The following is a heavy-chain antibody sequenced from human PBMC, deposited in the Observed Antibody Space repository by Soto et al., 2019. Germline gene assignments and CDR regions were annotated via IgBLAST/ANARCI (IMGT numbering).Heavy chain of an antibody. CDR1: GVTLSSKRYF. J-gene: IGHJ4*02. CDR2: IFYSGST. Sequence: SETLCLTSTGSGVTLSSKRYFWVWIRQPKGKGLEWIGTIFYSGSTYYNPSLKSRVTISVDTSKNQFSLRLTSVTAADTALYYCARRYGWLYFDYWGQGSLVTVS. D-gene: IGHD6-19*01. V-gene: IGHV4-39*01. CDR3: ARRYGWLYFDY.